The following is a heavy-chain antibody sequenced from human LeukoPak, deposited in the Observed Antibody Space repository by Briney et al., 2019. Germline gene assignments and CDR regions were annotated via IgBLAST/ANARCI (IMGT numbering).Heavy chain of an antibody. CDR2: IKQDASEK. CDR3: ARGVAALMDV. J-gene: IGHJ6*03. D-gene: IGHD6-6*01. V-gene: IGHV3-7*04. CDR1: RFTFSNYW. Sequence: PGGSLRLSCAASRFTFSNYWMNWVRQAPGKGLEWVANIKQDASEKYYVDSVRGRFTISRDNAKNSLYPQMDSLRGEDTAVYFCARGVAALMDVWGKGTTVTVSS.